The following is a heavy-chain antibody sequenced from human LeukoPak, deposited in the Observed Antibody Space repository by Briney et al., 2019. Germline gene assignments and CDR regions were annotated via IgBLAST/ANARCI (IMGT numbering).Heavy chain of an antibody. V-gene: IGHV3-66*01. CDR2: IYSGGNT. J-gene: IGHJ4*02. Sequence: GGSLRLSCAASGFTVSGNYMNWVRQAPGKGLEWVSVIYSGGNTYYADSVKGRFTISRDISKNTLYLQMNSLRAEDTAVYYCERDRGAYYYETGYWGKGILVTVSS. CDR3: ERDRGAYYYETGY. D-gene: IGHD3-22*01. CDR1: GFTVSGNY.